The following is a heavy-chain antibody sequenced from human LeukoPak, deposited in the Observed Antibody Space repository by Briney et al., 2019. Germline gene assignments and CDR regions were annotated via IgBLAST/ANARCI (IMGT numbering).Heavy chain of an antibody. D-gene: IGHD6-19*01. CDR3: ARKGIAVSYYFDY. V-gene: IGHV3-21*01. Sequence: PGGSLRLSCAASGFTFSSYSINWVRQAPGKGLEWVSSISSSSSYIYYADSVKGRFTISRDNAKNSLYLQIKRLRAEDTAVYYCARKGIAVSYYFDYWGQGTLVTVSS. CDR1: GFTFSSYS. CDR2: ISSSSSYI. J-gene: IGHJ4*02.